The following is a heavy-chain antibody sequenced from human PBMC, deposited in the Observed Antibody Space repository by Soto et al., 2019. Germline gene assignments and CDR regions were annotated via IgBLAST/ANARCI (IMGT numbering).Heavy chain of an antibody. Sequence: GASVKVSFKASGGTFSSYAISWVRQAPGQGLEWMGGIIPIFGTANYAQKFQGRVTITADESTSTAYMELSSLRSEDTAVYYCTAMVDISSGMDVWGQGTTVTVSS. D-gene: IGHD5-18*01. CDR3: TAMVDISSGMDV. CDR1: GGTFSSYA. V-gene: IGHV1-69*13. CDR2: IIPIFGTA. J-gene: IGHJ6*02.